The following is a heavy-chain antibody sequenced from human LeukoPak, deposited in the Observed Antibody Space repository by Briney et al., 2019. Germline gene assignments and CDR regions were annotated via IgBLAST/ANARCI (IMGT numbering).Heavy chain of an antibody. CDR3: ASHPMTTVSWFDP. Sequence: SETLSLTCTVSGGSISSYYWSWIRQPPGKGLEWVGYIYYSGSTNYNPSLKSRVTISVDTSKNQFSLKLSSVTAADTAVYYCASHPMTTVSWFDPWGQGTLVTVSS. V-gene: IGHV4-59*08. J-gene: IGHJ5*02. D-gene: IGHD4-11*01. CDR2: IYYSGST. CDR1: GGSISSYY.